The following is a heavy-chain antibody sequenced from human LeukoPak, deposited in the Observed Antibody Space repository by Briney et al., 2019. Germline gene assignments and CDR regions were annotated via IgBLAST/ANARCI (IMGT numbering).Heavy chain of an antibody. CDR1: GGTFSSYA. CDR3: ARRGLGDSSGYQDIHFDY. V-gene: IGHV1-69*13. Sequence: XVKVSCKASGGTFSSYAISWVGQAPGQGVEWMGGIIPIFGTANYAQKFQGRVTITAEESKRRVYMEMSSLRSEDTAVYYCARRGLGDSSGYQDIHFDYWGQGTLVTVSS. CDR2: IIPIFGTA. J-gene: IGHJ4*02. D-gene: IGHD3-22*01.